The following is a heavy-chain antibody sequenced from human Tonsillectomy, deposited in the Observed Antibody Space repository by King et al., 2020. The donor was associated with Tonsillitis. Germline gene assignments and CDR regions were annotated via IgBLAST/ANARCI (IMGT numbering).Heavy chain of an antibody. V-gene: IGHV4-39*07. Sequence: LQLQESGPGLVKPSETLSLTCTVSGGSISSSIYYWGWIRQSPGKGLEWIGTINYSGIASYNPSLKSRVTMSVDTSKNQFSLKLNSMTAADTAVYSCARDRGWLQGWNDAFDIWGQGTMVTVSS. CDR2: INYSGIA. D-gene: IGHD5-24*01. J-gene: IGHJ3*02. CDR3: ARDRGWLQGWNDAFDI. CDR1: GGSISSSIYY.